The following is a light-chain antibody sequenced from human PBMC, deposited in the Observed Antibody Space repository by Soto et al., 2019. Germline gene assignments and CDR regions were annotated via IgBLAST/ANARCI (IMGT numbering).Light chain of an antibody. J-gene: IGKJ2*01. CDR1: HSISSW. V-gene: IGKV1-5*01. CDR2: DAS. CDR3: QQYNTYPYT. Sequence: DIQMTQSPSTLSASVGDRVTITCRASHSISSWLAWYQQKPGKAPKLLIYDASSVASGVPSRFSGSGSGTEFTLAISSLQPDDFATYSCQQYNTYPYTFGQGTNLEIK.